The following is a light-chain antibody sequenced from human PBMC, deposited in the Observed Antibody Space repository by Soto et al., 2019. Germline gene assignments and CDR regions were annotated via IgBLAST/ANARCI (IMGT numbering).Light chain of an antibody. J-gene: IGLJ3*02. CDR3: LLFHDDAWV. V-gene: IGLV7-43*01. Sequence: QAVVTQEPSLTVSPGGTVTLTCASSTGAVTSGNYPNWFQQKPGQARRALIYSTSNKYSWTPARFSGSLLGGKTALALSGVQPEDEADYYCLLFHDDAWVFGGGTKLTVL. CDR1: TGAVTSGNY. CDR2: STS.